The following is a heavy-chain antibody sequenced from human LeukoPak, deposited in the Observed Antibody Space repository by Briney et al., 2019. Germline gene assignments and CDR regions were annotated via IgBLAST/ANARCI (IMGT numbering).Heavy chain of an antibody. CDR1: GYRFTSYW. CDR3: ARRALPPAYCGGDCFDAFDI. V-gene: IGHV5-10-1*01. Sequence: GASLKISCKCSGYRFTSYWISWVRQLPGKGLEWMGRIDPSDSYTNYSPSFQGHVTISADKSISTAYLQWSSLKASDTAMYYCARRALPPAYCGGDCFDAFDIWGQGTMVTVSS. D-gene: IGHD2-21*02. CDR2: IDPSDSYT. J-gene: IGHJ3*02.